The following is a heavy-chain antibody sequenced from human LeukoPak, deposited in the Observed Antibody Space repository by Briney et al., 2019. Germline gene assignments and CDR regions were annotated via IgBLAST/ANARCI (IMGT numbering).Heavy chain of an antibody. CDR3: ARDGTNYGSGSYPTPYYFDY. V-gene: IGHV4-4*07. Sequence: SETLSLTCTVSGGSISSYYWSWIRRPAGKGLEWIGRIYTSGSTNYNPSLKSRVTMSVDTSKNQFSLKLSSVTAADTAVYYCARDGTNYGSGSYPTPYYFDYWGQGTLVTVSS. CDR1: GGSISSYY. D-gene: IGHD3-10*01. J-gene: IGHJ4*02. CDR2: IYTSGST.